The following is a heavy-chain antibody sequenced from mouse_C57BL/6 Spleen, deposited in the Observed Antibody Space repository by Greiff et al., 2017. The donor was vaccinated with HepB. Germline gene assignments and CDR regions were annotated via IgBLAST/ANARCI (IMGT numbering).Heavy chain of an antibody. J-gene: IGHJ1*03. CDR3: ARGRSLYYDYDGGYFDV. V-gene: IGHV1-47*01. CDR2: FHPYNDDT. D-gene: IGHD2-4*01. Sequence: VQLQQSGAELVKPGASVKMSCKASGYTFTTYPIEWMKQNHGKSLEWIGNFHPYNDDTKYNEKFKGKATLTVEKSSSTVYLKLSRLTSDDSAVYYCARGRSLYYDYDGGYFDVWGTGTTVTVSS. CDR1: GYTFTTYP.